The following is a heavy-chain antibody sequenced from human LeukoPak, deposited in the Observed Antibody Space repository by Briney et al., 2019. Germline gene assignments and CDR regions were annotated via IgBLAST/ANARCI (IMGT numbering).Heavy chain of an antibody. J-gene: IGHJ4*02. CDR1: GHSISSGDNY. D-gene: IGHD3-22*01. CDR2: IYTSGST. V-gene: IGHV4-61*02. CDR3: ARASYSYDINGWVPFDY. Sequence: KPSETLSLTCTVSGHSISSGDNYWRWIRQPAGKGLEWIGRIYTSGSTNYNPSLKSRVTISGDTSKNQFSLRLSSVTAADTAVYYCARASYSYDINGWVPFDYWGQGTLVTVSS.